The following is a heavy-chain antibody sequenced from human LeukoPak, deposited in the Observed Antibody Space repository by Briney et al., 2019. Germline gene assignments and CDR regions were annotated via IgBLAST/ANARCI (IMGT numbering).Heavy chain of an antibody. J-gene: IGHJ6*03. CDR3: ARVSSSWPYYYYYYMDV. V-gene: IGHV3-53*01. Sequence: EPGGSLRLSCAASGFTVSSNYMSWVRQAPGKGLEWVSVIYSGGSTYYADSVKGRFSISRDTSKNTLYLQMNSLRAEDTAMYYCARVSSSWPYYYYYYMDVWGKGTTVTVSS. CDR2: IYSGGST. CDR1: GFTVSSNY. D-gene: IGHD6-13*01.